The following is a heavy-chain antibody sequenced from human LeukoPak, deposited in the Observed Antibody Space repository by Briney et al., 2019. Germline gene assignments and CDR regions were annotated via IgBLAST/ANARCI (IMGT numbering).Heavy chain of an antibody. J-gene: IGHJ4*02. D-gene: IGHD2-15*01. Sequence: PSETLSLTCTVSGGYISSHYWSWIRQPPGKGLEWIGYIYYSGSTNYNPSLKSRVTISVDTSKNQFSLKLSSVTAADTAVYYCARGGVAATDFDYWGQGTLVTVSS. V-gene: IGHV4-59*11. CDR3: ARGGVAATDFDY. CDR1: GGYISSHY. CDR2: IYYSGST.